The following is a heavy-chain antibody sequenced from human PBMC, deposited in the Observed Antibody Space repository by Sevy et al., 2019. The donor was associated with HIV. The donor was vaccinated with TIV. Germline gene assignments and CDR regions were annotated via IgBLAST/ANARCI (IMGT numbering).Heavy chain of an antibody. V-gene: IGHV3-9*01. CDR2: INWNSGTI. CDR3: AKDGHYYGSGLDF. CDR1: GFTFDDYA. J-gene: IGHJ4*02. Sequence: GGSLRLSCAASGFTFDDYAMHWVRQVPGKGLEWVSGINWNSGTIGYANCVKGRFTISRDNARNSLYLQMNSLKTEDTALYYCAKDGHYYGSGLDFWGQGTLVTVSS. D-gene: IGHD3-10*01.